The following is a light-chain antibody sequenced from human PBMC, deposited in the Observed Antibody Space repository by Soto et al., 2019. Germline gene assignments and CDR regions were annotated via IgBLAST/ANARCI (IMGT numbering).Light chain of an antibody. CDR2: SNN. CDR3: AAWECSPNGNWV. Sequence: QSVLTQPPSASGTPGQRVTISCSGSSSNIGSNTVNWYQQLPGTAPKLLIYSNNQRPSGVPDRFSGSKSGTSASLAISWLQSEDEGDYYRAAWECSPNGNWVFGGGTKLTVL. CDR1: SSNIGSNT. J-gene: IGLJ3*02. V-gene: IGLV1-44*01.